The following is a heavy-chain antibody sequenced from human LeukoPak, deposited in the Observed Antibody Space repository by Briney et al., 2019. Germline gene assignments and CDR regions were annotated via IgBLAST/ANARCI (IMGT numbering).Heavy chain of an antibody. CDR2: IYSGGST. D-gene: IGHD3-22*01. J-gene: IGHJ4*02. CDR3: ATLFPGYYYDSSGFFDY. Sequence: GGSLRLSCAASGFTVSSNYMSWVRQAPGMGLEWVSVIYSGGSTYYADSVKGRFTISRDNSKNTLYLQMNSLRAEDTAVYYCATLFPGYYYDSSGFFDYWGQGTLVTVSS. V-gene: IGHV3-66*04. CDR1: GFTVSSNY.